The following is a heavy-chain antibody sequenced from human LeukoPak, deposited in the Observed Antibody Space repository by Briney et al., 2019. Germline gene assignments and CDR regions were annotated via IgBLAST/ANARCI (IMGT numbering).Heavy chain of an antibody. V-gene: IGHV3-23*01. CDR1: GFTFSSYA. D-gene: IGHD3-22*01. CDR3: AKDRTYSSAPESRDY. J-gene: IGHJ4*02. CDR2: ISGSSGST. Sequence: GGSLRLSCAASGFTFSSYAMSWVRQAPGKGLEWVSAISGSSGSTYYADSVKGRFTISRDNSKNTLYLQMNSLRAEDTAVYYCAKDRTYSSAPESRDYWGQGTPATVSS.